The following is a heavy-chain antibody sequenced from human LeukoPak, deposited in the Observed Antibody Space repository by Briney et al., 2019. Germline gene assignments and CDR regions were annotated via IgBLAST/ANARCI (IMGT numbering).Heavy chain of an antibody. Sequence: ASVKVSCKASGYTFTGYYMHWVRQAPGQGLEWMGWINPNSGGTNYAQKFQGRVTVTRDTSTSTAHMELTRLRSDDTAVYYCARDRRDGYGSADYWGLGTLVTVSS. D-gene: IGHD5-24*01. J-gene: IGHJ4*02. CDR3: ARDRRDGYGSADY. V-gene: IGHV1-2*02. CDR2: INPNSGGT. CDR1: GYTFTGYY.